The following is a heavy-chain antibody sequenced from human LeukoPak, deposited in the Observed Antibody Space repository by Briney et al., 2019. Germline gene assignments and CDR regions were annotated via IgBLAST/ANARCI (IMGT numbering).Heavy chain of an antibody. D-gene: IGHD6-6*01. Sequence: PSETLSLTCAVHGESFSAYFWSWIRQVPGKGLEWIGETDHRGSSNYTPPFKSRATIYVVTSKNHFSLSLTSVTAADTAVYYCATRSSTLAAARCFDDWGQGTVVTVSS. J-gene: IGHJ4*03. CDR1: GESFSAYF. CDR3: ATRSSTLAAARCFDD. V-gene: IGHV4-34*01. CDR2: TDHRGSS.